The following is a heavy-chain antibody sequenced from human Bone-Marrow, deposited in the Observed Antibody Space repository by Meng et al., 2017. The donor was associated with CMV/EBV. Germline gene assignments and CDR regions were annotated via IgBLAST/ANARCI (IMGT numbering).Heavy chain of an antibody. CDR1: GFAFSRYW. CDR3: ARVIAAADFFDY. J-gene: IGHJ4*02. D-gene: IGHD6-13*01. V-gene: IGHV3-7*01. Sequence: GESLKISCAASGFAFSRYWMTWVRQAPGKGLEWVANIKEDGSEGYYVDSVKGRFTISRDNAEKSLYLHMNSLRPEDTAVYYCARVIAAADFFDYWGQGTLVTVSS. CDR2: IKEDGSEG.